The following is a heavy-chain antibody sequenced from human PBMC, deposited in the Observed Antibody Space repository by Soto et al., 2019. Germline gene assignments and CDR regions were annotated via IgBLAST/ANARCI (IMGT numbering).Heavy chain of an antibody. J-gene: IGHJ5*02. D-gene: IGHD3-10*01. CDR2: INPSGGST. CDR1: GYTFTSYY. Sequence: QVPLVQSGAEVQKPGASVKVSCKASGYTFTSYYMHWVRQAPGQGLEWMGIINPSGGSTSYAQKFQGRVTMTRDTSTSTVYRELSSLRSEDTAVYYCARGGITMVRGVTNWFDPWVWGTLVTVCS. CDR3: ARGGITMVRGVTNWFDP. V-gene: IGHV1-46*01.